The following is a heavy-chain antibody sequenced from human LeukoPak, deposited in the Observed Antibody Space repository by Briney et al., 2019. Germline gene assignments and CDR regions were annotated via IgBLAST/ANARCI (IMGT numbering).Heavy chain of an antibody. Sequence: GGSLRLSCAASRFTFSSYWMHWVRQAPGKGLVWVSHIDSDGRGPSCADSVKGRFTISRDNAKKTLYLQMNSLRAEDTAVYYCARDSPVVGIDYWGQGTLVTVSS. V-gene: IGHV3-74*01. CDR1: RFTFSSYW. J-gene: IGHJ4*02. CDR2: IDSDGRGP. CDR3: ARDSPVVGIDY.